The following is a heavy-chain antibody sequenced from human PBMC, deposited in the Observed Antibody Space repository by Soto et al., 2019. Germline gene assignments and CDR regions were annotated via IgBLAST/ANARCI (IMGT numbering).Heavy chain of an antibody. CDR1: GFTFSSYG. CDR2: IWYDGSNK. J-gene: IGHJ4*02. Sequence: QVQLVESGGGVVQPGRSLRLSCAASGFTFSSYGMHWVRQAPGKGLEWVAVIWYDGSNKYYADSVKGRFTISRDNSKNTLYLQMNSLRAEDTAVYYCARDYNGKSSSSFDYWGQGTLVTVSS. D-gene: IGHD6-13*01. CDR3: ARDYNGKSSSSFDY. V-gene: IGHV3-33*01.